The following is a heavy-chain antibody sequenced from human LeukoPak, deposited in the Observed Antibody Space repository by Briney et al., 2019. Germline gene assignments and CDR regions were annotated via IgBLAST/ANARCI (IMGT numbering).Heavy chain of an antibody. CDR3: ARKSGYCTNGVCYHYFDY. V-gene: IGHV1-69*02. D-gene: IGHD2-8*01. CDR2: IIPILGIA. Sequence: SVKVSCKASGGTFSSYTISWVRQAPGQGLEWMERIIPILGIANYAQKFQGRVTITADKSTSTAYMELSSLRSEDTAVYYCARKSGYCTNGVCYHYFDYWGQGTLVTVSS. CDR1: GGTFSSYT. J-gene: IGHJ4*02.